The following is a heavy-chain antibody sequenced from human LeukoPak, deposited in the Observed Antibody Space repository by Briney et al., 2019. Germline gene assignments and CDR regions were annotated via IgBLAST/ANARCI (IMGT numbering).Heavy chain of an antibody. CDR1: GFTFSSYS. CDR2: ISSSSSYI. V-gene: IGHV3-21*01. D-gene: IGHD3-22*01. Sequence: GGSLRLSCAASGFTFSSYSMIWVRQAPGKGLEWVSSISSSSSYIYYADSVKGRFTISRDNAKNSLYLQMNSLRAEDTAVYYCARDDSSGYYYIFFDYWGQGTLVTVSS. CDR3: ARDDSSGYYYIFFDY. J-gene: IGHJ4*02.